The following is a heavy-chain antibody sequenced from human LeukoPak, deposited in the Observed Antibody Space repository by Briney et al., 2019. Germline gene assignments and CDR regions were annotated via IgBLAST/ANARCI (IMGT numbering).Heavy chain of an antibody. V-gene: IGHV4-59*12. J-gene: IGHJ4*02. Sequence: KTSETLSLTCTVSGGSISSYYWSWIRQPPGKGLEWIGYIYHSGSTYYNPSLKSRVTISVDRSKNQFSLKLSSVTAADTAVYYCARAPIEYSSSSGGYYFDYWGQGTLVTVSS. CDR2: IYHSGST. CDR1: GGSISSYY. CDR3: ARAPIEYSSSSGGYYFDY. D-gene: IGHD6-6*01.